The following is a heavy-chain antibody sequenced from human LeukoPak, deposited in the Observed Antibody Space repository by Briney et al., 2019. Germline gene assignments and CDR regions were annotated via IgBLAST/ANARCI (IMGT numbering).Heavy chain of an antibody. CDR2: ISGSGTDI. J-gene: IGHJ4*02. CDR1: GFTFSDPY. CDR3: ARTARHLDY. Sequence: GGSLRLSCEASGFTFSDPYMSWIRQAPGKGLECLSYISGSGTDINYADSVRGRFTISRDNAKNLLYLQMNDLRLEDTAVYYCARTARHLDYWGQGTLVTVSS. D-gene: IGHD5-18*01. V-gene: IGHV3-11*04.